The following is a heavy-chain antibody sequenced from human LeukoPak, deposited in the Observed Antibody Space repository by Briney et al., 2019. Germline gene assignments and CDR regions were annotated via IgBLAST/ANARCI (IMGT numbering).Heavy chain of an antibody. CDR3: ARVCKEYYFDSSGYYGYYYYMDV. D-gene: IGHD3-22*01. J-gene: IGHJ6*03. CDR1: GGSISSSSYY. CDR2: IYYSGST. Sequence: KTSETLSLTYTVSGGSISSSSYYWGWIRQPPGKGLEWIGSIYYSGSTYYNPSLKSRVTISVDTSKNQFSLKLSSVTAADTAVYYCARVCKEYYFDSSGYYGYYYYMDVWGKGTTVTVSS. V-gene: IGHV4-39*07.